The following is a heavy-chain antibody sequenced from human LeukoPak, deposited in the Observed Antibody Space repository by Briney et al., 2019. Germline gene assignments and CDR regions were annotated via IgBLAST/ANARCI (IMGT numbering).Heavy chain of an antibody. CDR1: VFTFRNYG. V-gene: IGHV3-30*02. CDR3: AKDPLAQLVRTSCHFDY. Sequence: GGSLRLSCAASVFTFRNYGVRWVRQAPGKGLEWVAFIRYDSTDKYYVESVRGRFTISRDNSRNTLFLQMNSLRPDDTAVYYCAKDPLAQLVRTSCHFDYWGLGTLVTVYS. J-gene: IGHJ4*02. D-gene: IGHD1/OR15-1a*01. CDR2: IRYDSTDK.